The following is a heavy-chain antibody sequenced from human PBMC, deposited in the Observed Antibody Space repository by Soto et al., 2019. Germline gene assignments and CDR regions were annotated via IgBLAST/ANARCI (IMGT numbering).Heavy chain of an antibody. CDR3: AGRPVDTVTGIDN. CDR1: GFAFSSYS. V-gene: IGHV3-64*04. J-gene: IGHJ4*02. Sequence: GGSLRLSCSASGFAFSSYSMHWVRQAPGKGLEFVSAMSGNGGNIYYADSVKGRFTISRDNGKNTLFLQMNSLRAEDTAGYYCAGRPVDTVTGIDNWGQEALVPVSP. D-gene: IGHD4-4*01. CDR2: MSGNGGNI.